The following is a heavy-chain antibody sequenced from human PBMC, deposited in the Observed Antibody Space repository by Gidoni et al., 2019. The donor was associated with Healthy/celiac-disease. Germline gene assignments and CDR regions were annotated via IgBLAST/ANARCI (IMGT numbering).Heavy chain of an antibody. CDR3: VKDGDE. V-gene: IGHV3-30-3*01. CDR2: SSYNEGKK. CDR1: GFTFSNYA. Sequence: QMPLVESGGNVVQPGEFLRPSCVASGFTFSNYAMQWVRQAPGKGLEWGAISSYNEGKKYCEDSVKGRFTISRDNAKNTLYLQRDRVKAEDTAIYYCVKDGDEWGQGTMATV. D-gene: IGHD3-10*01. J-gene: IGHJ3*01.